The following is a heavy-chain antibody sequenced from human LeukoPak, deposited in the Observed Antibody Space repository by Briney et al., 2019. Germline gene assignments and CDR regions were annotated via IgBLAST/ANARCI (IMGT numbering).Heavy chain of an antibody. V-gene: IGHV1-58*02. J-gene: IGHJ4*02. CDR3: AAAPHVDGYNPQGDY. CDR2: IVVGSGNT. CDR1: GFTLTSSA. Sequence: SVKVSRKASGFTLTSSAMQWVRQARGQRLEWIGWIVVGSGNTNYAQKFQERVTITRDMSTSTAYMELSSLRSEDTAVYYCAAAPHVDGYNPQGDYWGQGTLVTVSS. D-gene: IGHD5-24*01.